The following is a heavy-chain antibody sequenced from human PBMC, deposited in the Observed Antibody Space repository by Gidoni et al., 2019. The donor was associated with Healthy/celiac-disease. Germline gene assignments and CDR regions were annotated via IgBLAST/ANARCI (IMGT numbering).Heavy chain of an antibody. Sequence: EVQLLVSGGGLVQPGVSLSLSCAASGFTFSSYAMSWVRQAPGKGLEWVSASSGSGGSTYYADSVKGRFTISRDNSKNTLYLQMNSLRAEDTAVYYCAKDQTVRGIYNWFDPWGQGTLVTVSS. CDR1: GFTFSSYA. D-gene: IGHD3-10*01. CDR2: SSGSGGST. V-gene: IGHV3-23*01. J-gene: IGHJ5*02. CDR3: AKDQTVRGIYNWFDP.